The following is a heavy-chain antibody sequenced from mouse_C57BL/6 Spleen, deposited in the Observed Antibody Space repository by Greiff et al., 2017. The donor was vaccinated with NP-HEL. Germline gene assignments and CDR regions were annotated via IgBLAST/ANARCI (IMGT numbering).Heavy chain of an antibody. CDR1: GYAFTNYL. CDR2: INPGSGGT. CDR3: ARGSTMITTREFAY. J-gene: IGHJ3*01. V-gene: IGHV1-54*01. D-gene: IGHD2-4*01. Sequence: VQLQQSGAELVRPGTSVKVSCKASGYAFTNYLIEWVKQRPGQGLEWIGVINPGSGGTNYNEKFKGKATLTADKSSSTAYMQLSSLTSEDSAVYFCARGSTMITTREFAYWGQGTLVTVSA.